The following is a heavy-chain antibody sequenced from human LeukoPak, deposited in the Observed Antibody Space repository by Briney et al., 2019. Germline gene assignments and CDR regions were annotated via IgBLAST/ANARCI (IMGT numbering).Heavy chain of an antibody. CDR2: IKSKTDGGTT. Sequence: GGSLRLSCAASGFTFSNAWMSWVRQAPGKGLEWIGRIKSKTDGGTTDYAAPVKGRFTISRDDSKNTLYLQMNSLKTEDTAVYYCTTGLRYSSGWYKFYWGQGTLVTVSS. V-gene: IGHV3-15*01. D-gene: IGHD6-19*01. CDR3: TTGLRYSSGWYKFY. J-gene: IGHJ4*02. CDR1: GFTFSNAW.